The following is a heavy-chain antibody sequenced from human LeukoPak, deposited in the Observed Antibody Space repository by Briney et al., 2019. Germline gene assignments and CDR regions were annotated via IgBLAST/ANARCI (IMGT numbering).Heavy chain of an antibody. CDR1: GFTFDDYA. V-gene: IGHV3-23*03. CDR3: ARGIRDCSRTTCYQPFDY. J-gene: IGHJ4*02. Sequence: PGGSLRLSCAVSGFTFDDYAMHWVRLAPGKGLEWVSIVYSGGHTYYADSVKGRFTISRDKSKNTLYLQMSSLRAEDTAVYYCARGIRDCSRTTCYQPFDYWGQGALVTVSS. D-gene: IGHD2-2*01. CDR2: VYSGGHT.